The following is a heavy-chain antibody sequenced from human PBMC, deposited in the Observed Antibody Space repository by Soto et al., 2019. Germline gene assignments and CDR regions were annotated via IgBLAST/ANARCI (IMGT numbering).Heavy chain of an antibody. V-gene: IGHV3-30-3*01. Sequence: QVQLVESGGGVVQPGRSLRLSCAASGFTFSSYAMHWVRQAPGKGLEWVAVISYDGSNKYYADSVKGRFTISRDNSKNTLYMQMNSLRAEDTAVYYCARDPGGYSYGLGDWYFDLWGRGTLVTVSS. CDR2: ISYDGSNK. CDR3: ARDPGGYSYGLGDWYFDL. D-gene: IGHD5-18*01. CDR1: GFTFSSYA. J-gene: IGHJ2*01.